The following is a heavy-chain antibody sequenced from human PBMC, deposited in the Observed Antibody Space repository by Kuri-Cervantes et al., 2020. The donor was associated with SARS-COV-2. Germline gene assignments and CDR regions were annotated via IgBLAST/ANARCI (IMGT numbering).Heavy chain of an antibody. V-gene: IGHV4-59*01. CDR2: IYYSGST. CDR3: ARANYNYESSGWGCYFDY. D-gene: IGHD3-22*01. Sequence: GSLRLSCTVSGLSISSYYWSWIRQPPGKGLEWIGYIYYSGSTNYKPSPKSRVTISVDTSKNQFSLKLSSVTAADTAVYYCARANYNYESSGWGCYFDYWGQGTLVTVSS. J-gene: IGHJ4*02. CDR1: GLSISSYY.